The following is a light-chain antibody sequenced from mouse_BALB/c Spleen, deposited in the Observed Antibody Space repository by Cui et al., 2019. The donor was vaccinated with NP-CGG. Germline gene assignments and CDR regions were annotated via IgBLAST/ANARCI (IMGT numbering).Light chain of an antibody. V-gene: IGLV1*01. CDR1: TGAVTTSNY. J-gene: IGLJ1*01. Sequence: QAVVNQESALTTSPGETVTLTCRSSTGAVTTSNYANLVQEKPDHLFTGLIGGTNNRAPGVPARFSGSLIGDKAALTITGAQTEDEAIYFCALWYSNHWVFGGGTKLTVL. CDR3: ALWYSNHWV. CDR2: GTN.